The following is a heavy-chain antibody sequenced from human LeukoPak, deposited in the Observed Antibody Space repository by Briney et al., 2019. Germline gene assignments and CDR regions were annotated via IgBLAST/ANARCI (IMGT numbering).Heavy chain of an antibody. CDR2: INPNSGGT. D-gene: IGHD3-10*01. CDR3: ARQSSGWFGELYPGDY. Sequence: ASVKVSCKASGYTFTGYYMHWVRQAPGQGLEWMGWINPNSGGTNYAQKFQGRVTMTRDTSISTAYMELSRLRSDDTAVYYCARQSSGWFGELYPGDYWGQETLVTVSS. CDR1: GYTFTGYY. J-gene: IGHJ4*02. V-gene: IGHV1-2*02.